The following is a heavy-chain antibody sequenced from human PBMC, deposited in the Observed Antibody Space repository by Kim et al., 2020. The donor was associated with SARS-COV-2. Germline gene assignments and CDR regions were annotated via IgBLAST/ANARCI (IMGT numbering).Heavy chain of an antibody. V-gene: IGHV4-34*01. Sequence: SETLSLTCAVYGGSFSGYYWSWIRQPPGKGLEWIGEINHSGSTNYNPSLKSRVTISVDTSKNQFSLKLSSVTAADTAVYYCARGYIAARPALRYWGQGTLVTVSS. CDR2: INHSGST. J-gene: IGHJ4*02. D-gene: IGHD6-6*01. CDR1: GGSFSGYY. CDR3: ARGYIAARPALRY.